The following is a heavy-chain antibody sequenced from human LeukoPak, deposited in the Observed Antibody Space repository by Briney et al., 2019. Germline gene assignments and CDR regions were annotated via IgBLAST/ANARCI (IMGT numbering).Heavy chain of an antibody. CDR3: VRGRRYCSSTSCPANWFDP. CDR1: GGSFSGYY. Sequence: PSETLSLTCAVYGGSFSGYYWSWIRQPPGKGLEWIGEINHSGSTNYNPSLKSRVTISVDTSKNQFSLKLSSVTAADTAVYYCVRGRRYCSSTSCPANWFDPWGQGTLVTVPS. CDR2: INHSGST. D-gene: IGHD2-2*01. J-gene: IGHJ5*02. V-gene: IGHV4-34*01.